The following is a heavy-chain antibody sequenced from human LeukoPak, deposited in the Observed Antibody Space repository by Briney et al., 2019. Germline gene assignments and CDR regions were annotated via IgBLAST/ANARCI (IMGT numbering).Heavy chain of an antibody. CDR2: ISSSGSTI. CDR3: ARDMGYCTNGVCPDY. D-gene: IGHD2-8*01. V-gene: IGHV3-11*01. J-gene: IGHJ4*02. Sequence: PGGSLRLSCAASGFTFSDYYMSWIRQAPGKGLEWVSYISSSGSTIYYAGSVKGRFTTSRDNAKNSLYLQMNSLRAEDTAVYYWARDMGYCTNGVCPDYWGQGTLVTVSS. CDR1: GFTFSDYY.